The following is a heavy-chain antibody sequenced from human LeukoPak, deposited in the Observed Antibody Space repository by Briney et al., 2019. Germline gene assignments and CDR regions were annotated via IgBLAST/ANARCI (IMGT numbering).Heavy chain of an antibody. CDR1: GFTFSSYA. V-gene: IGHV3-23*01. CDR3: AKWPEGATPKFHY. CDR2: ISGSGGVT. J-gene: IGHJ4*02. Sequence: GGSLRLSCAASGFTFSSYAMSWVRQAPGKGREWVSTISGSGGVTYYPDSVRGRFTISRDNSKNTLHLQMDSLRAEDTAIYYCAKWPEGATPKFHYWGQGTLVTVSS. D-gene: IGHD1-26*01.